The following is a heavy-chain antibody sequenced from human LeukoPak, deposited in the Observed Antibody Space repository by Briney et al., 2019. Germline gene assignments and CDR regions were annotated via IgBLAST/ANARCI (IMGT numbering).Heavy chain of an antibody. Sequence: GGSLRLSCTASGFTFGDYAMSWVRQAPGKGLEWAGFIRSKAYGGTTEYAASVKGRFTISRDDSKSIAYLQMNSLKTEDTAVYYCTRDLDSSIFDYWGQGTLVTVSS. CDR2: IRSKAYGGTT. D-gene: IGHD6-13*01. J-gene: IGHJ4*02. CDR3: TRDLDSSIFDY. CDR1: GFTFGDYA. V-gene: IGHV3-49*04.